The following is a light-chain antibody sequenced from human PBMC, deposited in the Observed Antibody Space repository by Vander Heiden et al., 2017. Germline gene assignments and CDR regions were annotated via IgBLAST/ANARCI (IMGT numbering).Light chain of an antibody. V-gene: IGKV4-1*01. CDR3: QQDDSTPYT. CDR2: WAS. CDR1: QSVLYSSNNKNY. Sequence: DIVMTQSPDSLAVSLGERATINCKSSQSVLYSSNNKNYLAWYQQKPGQPPKLLISWASTRESGVPDRFSGSGSGTDFTLTISSLQAEDVALYYCQQDDSTPYTFGQGTKMEIK. J-gene: IGKJ2*01.